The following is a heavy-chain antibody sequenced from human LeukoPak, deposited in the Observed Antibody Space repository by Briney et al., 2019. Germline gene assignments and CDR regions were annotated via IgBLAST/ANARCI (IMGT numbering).Heavy chain of an antibody. CDR2: IIPIFGTA. D-gene: IGHD5-18*01. Sequence: SVTLSCKASGGGFTSYAISWVRHGPGQGLEWMGGIIPIFGTANYAQKFQGRVTITANESTSTGYMELSSWRSEDTVLYYGARNRAMVFMLTWGQGTLVTVSS. CDR3: ARNRAMVFMLT. V-gene: IGHV1-69*01. CDR1: GGGFTSYA. J-gene: IGHJ5*02.